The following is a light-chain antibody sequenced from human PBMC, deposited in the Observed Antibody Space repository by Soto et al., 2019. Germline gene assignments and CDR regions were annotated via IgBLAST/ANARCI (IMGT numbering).Light chain of an antibody. V-gene: IGKV3-11*01. CDR3: QQRSNWPPLT. CDR1: QSVSSY. CDR2: DAS. J-gene: IGKJ4*01. Sequence: EIVLTQSPATLSLSPGERATLSCRASQSVSSYLAWYQQKPGQAPRLLIYDASNRATGIPARFSGSGSGTDFTLTISSLEPEDVVVYYCQQRSNWPPLTFGGGTKVEIK.